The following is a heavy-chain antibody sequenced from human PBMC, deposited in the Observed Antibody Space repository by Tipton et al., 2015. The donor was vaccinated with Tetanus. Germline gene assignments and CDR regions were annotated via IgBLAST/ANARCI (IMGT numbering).Heavy chain of an antibody. CDR3: ASLPQIWFGDLFDY. Sequence: TLSLTCAVYGGSFSGYYWSWIRQPPGKGLEWIGEVYHSGSTNYSPSLKSRATISVDRSKNQLSLKLTSVTAADTAVYYCASLPQIWFGDLFDYWGQGVLVTVSS. CDR2: VYHSGST. J-gene: IGHJ4*02. D-gene: IGHD3-10*01. CDR1: GGSFSGYY. V-gene: IGHV4-34*01.